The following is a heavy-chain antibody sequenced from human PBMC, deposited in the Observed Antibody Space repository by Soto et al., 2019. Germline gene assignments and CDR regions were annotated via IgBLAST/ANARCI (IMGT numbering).Heavy chain of an antibody. Sequence: GGSLRLSCAASGFTFSSYAMSWVRQAPGKGLEWVSAISGSGGSTYYADSVKGRFTISRDNSKNTLYLQMNSLRAEDTAVYYCVQALKPVAGTFGAFDIWGQGTMVTVSS. CDR1: GFTFSSYA. CDR3: VQALKPVAGTFGAFDI. CDR2: ISGSGGST. J-gene: IGHJ3*02. V-gene: IGHV3-23*01. D-gene: IGHD6-19*01.